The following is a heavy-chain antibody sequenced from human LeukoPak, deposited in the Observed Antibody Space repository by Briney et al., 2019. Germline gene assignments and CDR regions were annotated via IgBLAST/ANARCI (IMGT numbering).Heavy chain of an antibody. D-gene: IGHD5-18*01. CDR1: GFTFSSYW. Sequence: GGSLRLSCAASGFTFSSYWMNWVRQAPGKGLEWVANIKPDGSEQYYVDSMKGRFTISRDNAKNSLYLQMNSLRDEDTAVYYCARDDSGYSFGYCYGMDVWGQGTTVTVSS. V-gene: IGHV3-7*01. J-gene: IGHJ6*02. CDR2: IKPDGSEQ. CDR3: ARDDSGYSFGYCYGMDV.